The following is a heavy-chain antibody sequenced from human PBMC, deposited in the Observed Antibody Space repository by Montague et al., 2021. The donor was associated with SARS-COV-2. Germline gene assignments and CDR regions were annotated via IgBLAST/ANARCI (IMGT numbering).Heavy chain of an antibody. J-gene: IGHJ6*02. CDR2: INHSGST. Sequence: SETLSLTCAVYGGSFSGYYWSWIRQPPGKGLEWIGEINHSGSTNYNPSLKSRVTISVDTTKNQFSLKLSSVTAADTAVYYCARGSGCSGGSWYYEWDPHYYYGMDVWGQGTPVTVSS. V-gene: IGHV4-34*01. CDR1: GGSFSGYY. CDR3: ARGSGCSGGSWYYEWDPHYYYGMDV. D-gene: IGHD2-15*01.